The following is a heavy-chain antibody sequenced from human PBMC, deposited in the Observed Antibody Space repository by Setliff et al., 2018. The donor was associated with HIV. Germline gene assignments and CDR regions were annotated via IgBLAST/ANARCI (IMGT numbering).Heavy chain of an antibody. D-gene: IGHD5-18*01. V-gene: IGHV7-4-1*02. CDR3: ARGDTAIRGKGPSSNAFDI. CDR1: GYTFTSYA. J-gene: IGHJ3*02. CDR2: INTNTGNP. Sequence: ASVKVSCKASGYTFTSYAMNWVRQAPGQGLEWMGWINTNTGNPTYAQGFTGRFVFSLDTSVSTAYLQISSLKAEDTAVYYCARGDTAIRGKGPSSNAFDIWGQGTMVTVSS.